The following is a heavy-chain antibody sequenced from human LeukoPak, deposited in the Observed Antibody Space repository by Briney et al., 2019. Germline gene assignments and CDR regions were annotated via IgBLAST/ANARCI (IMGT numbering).Heavy chain of an antibody. CDR3: AKDCYFDWLIISSGGNYFYS. D-gene: IGHD3-9*01. J-gene: IGHJ4*02. CDR1: GFTFSSYG. V-gene: IGHV3-30*02. CDR2: IRYDGSNK. Sequence: GGSLRLSCAASGFTFSSYGMHWVRQAPGKGLEWVAFIRYDGSNKYYADSVKGRFTISRDNSKNTLYLQMNSLRVEDTAVYYCAKDCYFDWLIISSGGNYFYSWGQGTLVTVSS.